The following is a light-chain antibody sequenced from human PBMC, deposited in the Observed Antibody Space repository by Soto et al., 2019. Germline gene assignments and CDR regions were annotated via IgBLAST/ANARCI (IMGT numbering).Light chain of an antibody. J-gene: IGKJ1*01. Sequence: EIVMTQSPATLSVSPGERATLSCRASQSVRSNLAWYQQKPGQAPRLLIYGASTRATGIPARFSGSGSGTEFILTISSLQSEDSAVYYCQQYSNWPAWTFGQGTKVEIK. CDR1: QSVRSN. CDR3: QQYSNWPAWT. CDR2: GAS. V-gene: IGKV3-15*01.